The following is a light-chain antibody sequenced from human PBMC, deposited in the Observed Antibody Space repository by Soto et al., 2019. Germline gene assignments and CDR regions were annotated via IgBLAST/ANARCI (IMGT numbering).Light chain of an antibody. J-gene: IGKJ4*01. CDR1: QSFTSN. V-gene: IGKV3-15*01. CDR3: QQYNNWPLT. Sequence: ELVMTQSPATLSVSPGERATLSCRPSQSFTSNLAWYQQKPGQAPRLLIYGASTRATGIPARFSGSGSGTEFTLTISSLQSEDFAVYYCQQYNNWPLTFGGGTKVEIK. CDR2: GAS.